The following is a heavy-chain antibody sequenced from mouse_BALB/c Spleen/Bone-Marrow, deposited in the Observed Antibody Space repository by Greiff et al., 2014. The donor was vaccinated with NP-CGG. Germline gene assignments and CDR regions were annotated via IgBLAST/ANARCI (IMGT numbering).Heavy chain of an antibody. J-gene: IGHJ2*01. V-gene: IGHV1-7*01. D-gene: IGHD4-1*01. CDR2: INPSTGYT. CDR3: ARSRTGTYFDY. Sequence: QVQLQQSGAELAKPGASVKMSCKASGYTFTSYWMHWVKQRPGQGLEWIGYINPSTGYTEYNQKFKDKATLTADKSSSTACMQLSSLTSEDSAVYYCARSRTGTYFDYWGQGTTLTVSS. CDR1: GYTFTSYW.